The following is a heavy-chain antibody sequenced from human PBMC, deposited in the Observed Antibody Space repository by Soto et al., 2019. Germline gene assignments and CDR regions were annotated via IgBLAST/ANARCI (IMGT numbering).Heavy chain of an antibody. CDR3: ARATLWTNFDY. V-gene: IGHV3-30-3*01. D-gene: IGHD5-18*01. Sequence: QVQLVESGGGVVQPGRSLRLSCAASGFTFSSYAMHWVRQAPGKGLEWVAVISYDGSNKYYADSVKGRFTISRDNSKNTRYLQMNSLRAEDTAVYHGARATLWTNFDYWGQGTLVTVSS. CDR2: ISYDGSNK. CDR1: GFTFSSYA. J-gene: IGHJ4*02.